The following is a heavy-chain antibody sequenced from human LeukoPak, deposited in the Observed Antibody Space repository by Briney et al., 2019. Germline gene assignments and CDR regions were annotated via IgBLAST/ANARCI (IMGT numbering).Heavy chain of an antibody. CDR2: IDSSSST. CDR1: GFTFSSYA. Sequence: GGSLRLSCVASGFTFSSYALSWVRQAPGKGLEWVSTIDSSSSTYYADSVKGRFTVSRDNSKNALYLQVSSLRAEDTAVYYCAKLYKSGWYSSDYWGQGTLVTVSS. CDR3: AKLYKSGWYSSDY. D-gene: IGHD6-19*01. J-gene: IGHJ4*02. V-gene: IGHV3-23*01.